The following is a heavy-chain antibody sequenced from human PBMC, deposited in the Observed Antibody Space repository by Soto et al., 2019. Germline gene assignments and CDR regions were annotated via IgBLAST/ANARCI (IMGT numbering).Heavy chain of an antibody. CDR1: GLIVSDNY. V-gene: IGHV3-53*01. Sequence: RGSLRLSCAASGLIVSDNYINWVRQAPGKGLEWVSVTYTGGYTYYADSVKGLFTISRDNSKNTLYLQMNSLRAEDTAVYYCAREVSGTSFDYWGQGTLVTVSS. J-gene: IGHJ4*02. CDR3: AREVSGTSFDY. CDR2: TYTGGYT. D-gene: IGHD1-7*01.